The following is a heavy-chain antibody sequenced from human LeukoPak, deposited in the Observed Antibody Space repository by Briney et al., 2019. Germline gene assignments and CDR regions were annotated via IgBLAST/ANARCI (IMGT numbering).Heavy chain of an antibody. CDR3: ARDVGTALVTGDY. Sequence: PSETLSLTCGVSGGSISSNNWWSWVRQPPGQGLEWIGEIYHSGSANYNPSLKSRVTISVDKSKGQLSLKLISVTAADTAVYYCARDVGTALVTGDYWGQGTLVTVSS. D-gene: IGHD5-18*01. V-gene: IGHV4-4*02. CDR1: GGSISSNNW. CDR2: IYHSGSA. J-gene: IGHJ4*02.